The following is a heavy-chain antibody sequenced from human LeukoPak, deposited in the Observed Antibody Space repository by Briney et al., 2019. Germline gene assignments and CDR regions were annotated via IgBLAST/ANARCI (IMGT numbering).Heavy chain of an antibody. Sequence: ASVKVSCKASGGTFSSYAISWVRQAPGQGLEWMGGIIPIFGTANYAQKFQGRVTITTDESTSTAYMELSSLRSEDTAVYYCARARGDYDDWFDPWGQGTLVTVSS. CDR2: IIPIFGTA. CDR1: GGTFSSYA. CDR3: ARARGDYDDWFDP. D-gene: IGHD4-17*01. V-gene: IGHV1-69*05. J-gene: IGHJ5*02.